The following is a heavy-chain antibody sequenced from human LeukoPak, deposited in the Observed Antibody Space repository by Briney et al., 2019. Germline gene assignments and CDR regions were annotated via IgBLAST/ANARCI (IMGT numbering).Heavy chain of an antibody. D-gene: IGHD1-26*01. CDR3: ARQTVTGATYFDY. CDR2: ISSSSSYI. CDR1: GFTFSSYS. V-gene: IGHV3-21*04. Sequence: PGGSLRLSCAASGFTFSSYSMNWVRQAPGKGLEWVSSISSSSSYIYYADSVKGRFTISRDNAKNSLYLQMNSLRAEDTAVYYCARQTVTGATYFDYWGQGALVTVSS. J-gene: IGHJ4*02.